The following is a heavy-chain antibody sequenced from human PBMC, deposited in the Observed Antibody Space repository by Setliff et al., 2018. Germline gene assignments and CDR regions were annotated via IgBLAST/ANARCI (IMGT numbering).Heavy chain of an antibody. CDR2: IGARNVKT. V-gene: IGHV1-18*04. CDR3: ARRWETGDQDAYDI. Sequence: ASVKVSCKASGYTFTTYGISWVRQAPGQGLEWMGWIGARNVKTNYAQKFQDRVTMTTDTSTSTGYMELRSLTSNDTAVYYCARRWETGDQDAYDIWGQGTMVTVSS. J-gene: IGHJ3*02. D-gene: IGHD7-27*01. CDR1: GYTFTTYG.